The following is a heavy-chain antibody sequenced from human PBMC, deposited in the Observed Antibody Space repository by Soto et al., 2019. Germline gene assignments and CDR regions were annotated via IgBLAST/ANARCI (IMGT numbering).Heavy chain of an antibody. D-gene: IGHD5-12*01. V-gene: IGHV4-34*01. J-gene: IGHJ6*03. CDR1: GGSFSGYY. CDR3: ARRGIVATMIYYYYMDV. Sequence: ETLSLTCAVYGGSFSGYYWSWIRQPPGKGLEWIGEINHSGSTNYNPSLKSRVTISVDTSKNQFSLKLSSVTAADTAVYYCARRGIVATMIYYYYMDVWGKGTTVTVSS. CDR2: INHSGST.